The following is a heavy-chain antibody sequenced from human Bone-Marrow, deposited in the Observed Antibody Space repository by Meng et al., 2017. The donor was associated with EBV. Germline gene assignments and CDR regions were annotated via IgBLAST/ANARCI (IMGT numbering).Heavy chain of an antibody. CDR2: IYHSGST. V-gene: IGHV4-34*01. D-gene: IGHD3-10*01. Sequence: QVQLQQWGAGLLKPSETLSLTCAVYGGSFSGYYWSWIRQPPGKGLEWIGEIYHSGSTNYNPSLKSRVTISVDKSKNQFSLKLSSVTAADTAVYYCARDATMVRGAPDYWGQGTLVTVSS. J-gene: IGHJ4*02. CDR1: GGSFSGYY. CDR3: ARDATMVRGAPDY.